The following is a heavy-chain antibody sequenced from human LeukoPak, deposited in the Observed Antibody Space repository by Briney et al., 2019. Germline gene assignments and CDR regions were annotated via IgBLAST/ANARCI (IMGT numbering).Heavy chain of an antibody. V-gene: IGHV3-30*01. CDR2: MSYDGSNK. CDR3: ARGSAYYYDSSGYSPFDN. Sequence: GGSLRLSCAASGFTFSSYAMHWVRQAPGKGLEWVAVMSYDGSNKYYADSVKRRFTISTDNSKNTLYLQMNSLRAEDTAVYYCARGSAYYYDSSGYSPFDNSGQGTLVTVSS. J-gene: IGHJ4*02. D-gene: IGHD3-22*01. CDR1: GFTFSSYA.